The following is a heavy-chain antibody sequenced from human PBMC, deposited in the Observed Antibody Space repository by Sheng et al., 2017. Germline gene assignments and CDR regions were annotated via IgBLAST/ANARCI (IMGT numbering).Heavy chain of an antibody. CDR2: INHSGST. CDR3: ARVIQWFGEPQSRGYFDY. V-gene: IGHV4-34*01. Sequence: QVQLQQWGAGLLKPSETLSLTCAVYGGSFSGYYWSWIRQPPGKGLEWIGEINHSGSTNYNPSLKSRVTISVDTSKNQFSLKLSSVTAADTAVYYCARVIQWFGEPQSRGYFDYWGQGTLVTVSS. J-gene: IGHJ4*02. CDR1: GGSFSGYY. D-gene: IGHD3-10*01.